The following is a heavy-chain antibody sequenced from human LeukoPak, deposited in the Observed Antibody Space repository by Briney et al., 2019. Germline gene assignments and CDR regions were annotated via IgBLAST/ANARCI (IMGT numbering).Heavy chain of an antibody. V-gene: IGHV3-9*03. CDR1: GFTFDDYA. CDR3: AKARGAVLLWFGETGSALDV. CDR2: ISWNSGSI. J-gene: IGHJ6*04. Sequence: PGRSLRLSCAASGFTFDDYAMHWVRHAPGKGLEWVSGISWNSGSIGYADSVKGRFTISRDNAKNSLYLQMNSLRAEDVALYYCAKARGAVLLWFGETGSALDVWGKGTTVTVSS. D-gene: IGHD3-10*01.